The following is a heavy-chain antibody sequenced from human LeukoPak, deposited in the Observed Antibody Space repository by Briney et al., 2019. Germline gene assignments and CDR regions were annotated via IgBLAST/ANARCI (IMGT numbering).Heavy chain of an antibody. V-gene: IGHV4-61*02. Sequence: PSQTLSLTCTVSGGSLSSGSYYWSWIRQPAGKGLEWIGRIYTSGSTNYNPSLKSRVPISVDTSKNQFSLKLSSVTAADTAVYYCARVRFRSGWRPPYYFDYWGQGTLVTVSP. CDR1: GGSLSSGSYY. CDR2: IYTSGST. D-gene: IGHD6-19*01. J-gene: IGHJ4*02. CDR3: ARVRFRSGWRPPYYFDY.